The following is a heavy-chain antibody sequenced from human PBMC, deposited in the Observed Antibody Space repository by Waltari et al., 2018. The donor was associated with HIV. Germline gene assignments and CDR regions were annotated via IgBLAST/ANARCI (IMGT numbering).Heavy chain of an antibody. CDR1: GGSFSGYY. D-gene: IGHD1-1*01. CDR3: ARGGTLTEPEYYYFDY. V-gene: IGHV4-34*01. Sequence: QVQLQQWGAGLLKPSETLSLTCAVYGGSFSGYYWSWIRQPPGKGLEWIGEINHSGSTNYNPSLKSRVTISVDTSKNQFSLKLSSVTAADTAVYYCARGGTLTEPEYYYFDYWGQGTLVTVSS. J-gene: IGHJ4*02. CDR2: INHSGST.